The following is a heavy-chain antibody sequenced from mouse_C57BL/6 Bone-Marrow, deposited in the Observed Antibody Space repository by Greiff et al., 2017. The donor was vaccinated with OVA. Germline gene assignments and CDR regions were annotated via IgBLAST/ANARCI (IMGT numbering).Heavy chain of an antibody. CDR3: ARRRDYDYDIWYFDV. CDR1: GFTFSSYT. Sequence: EVKLMESGGGLVKPGGSLKLSCAASGFTFSSYTMSWVRQTPEKRLEWVATISGGGGNTYYPDSVKGRFTISRDNAKNTLYLQLSSLRSEDTALYYCARRRDYDYDIWYFDVWGTGTTVTVSS. J-gene: IGHJ1*03. D-gene: IGHD2-4*01. V-gene: IGHV5-9*01. CDR2: ISGGGGNT.